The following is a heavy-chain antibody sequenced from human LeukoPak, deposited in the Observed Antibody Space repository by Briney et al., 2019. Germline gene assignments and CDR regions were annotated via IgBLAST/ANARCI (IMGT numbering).Heavy chain of an antibody. CDR1: GGTFSSYA. CDR2: IIPIFGTA. V-gene: IGHV1-69*06. J-gene: IGHJ4*02. Sequence: SVKVSCKASGGTFSSYAISWVRQAPGQGLEWMGVIIPIFGTANYAQKFQGRVTITADKSTSTAYMELSSLRSEDTAVYYCARGELIYYFDYWGQGTLVTVSS. D-gene: IGHD1-1*01. CDR3: ARGELIYYFDY.